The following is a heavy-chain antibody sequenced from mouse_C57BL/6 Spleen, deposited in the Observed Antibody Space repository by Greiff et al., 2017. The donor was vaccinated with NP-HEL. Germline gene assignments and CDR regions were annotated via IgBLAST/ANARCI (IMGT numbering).Heavy chain of an antibody. J-gene: IGHJ4*01. Sequence: QVQLQQPGAELVKSGASVKLSCKASGYTFTSYWMQWVKQRPGQGLEWIGEIDPSDSYTNYNQKFKGKATLTVDTSSSTAYMQLSSLTSEDSAVYYCARFWYSNYYAMDYWGQGTSVTVSS. CDR1: GYTFTSYW. CDR2: IDPSDSYT. D-gene: IGHD2-5*01. CDR3: ARFWYSNYYAMDY. V-gene: IGHV1-50*01.